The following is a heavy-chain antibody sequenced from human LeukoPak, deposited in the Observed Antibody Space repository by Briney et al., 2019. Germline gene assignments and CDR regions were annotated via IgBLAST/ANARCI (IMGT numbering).Heavy chain of an antibody. V-gene: IGHV4-59*08. Sequence: SETLSLTCTVSGGSISSYYWSWIRQPPGKELEWIGYIYYSGSTNYNPSLKSRVTISVDTSKNQFSLKLSSVTAADTAVYYCARATGLVPDYWGQGTLVTVSS. D-gene: IGHD3/OR15-3a*01. J-gene: IGHJ4*02. CDR2: IYYSGST. CDR3: ARATGLVPDY. CDR1: GGSISSYY.